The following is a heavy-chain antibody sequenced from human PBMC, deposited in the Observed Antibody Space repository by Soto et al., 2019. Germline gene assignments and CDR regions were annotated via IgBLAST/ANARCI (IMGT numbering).Heavy chain of an antibody. CDR2: INAGNGNT. D-gene: IGHD5-12*01. CDR1: GYTFTSYA. J-gene: IGHJ4*02. Sequence: QVQLVQSGAEVKKPGASVKVSCKASGYTFTSYAMHWVRQAPGQRLEWMGWINAGNGNTKYSQKFQGRVTITRDTSASTAYMELSSLRSEDTAVYYCARGPRWLQFCFDYWGQGTLVTVSS. V-gene: IGHV1-3*01. CDR3: ARGPRWLQFCFDY.